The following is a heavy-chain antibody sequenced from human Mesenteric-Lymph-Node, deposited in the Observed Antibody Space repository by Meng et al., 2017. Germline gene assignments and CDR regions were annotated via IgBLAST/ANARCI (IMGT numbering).Heavy chain of an antibody. V-gene: IGHV3-53*04. J-gene: IGHJ4*02. CDR3: ARDGWGINDY. Sequence: GESLKISCAASGFTFDDYAMHWVRQAPGKGLEWVSVIYSGGSTYYADSVKGRFTISRHNSKNTLYLQMNSLRAEDTAVYYCARDGWGINDYWGQGTLVTVSS. D-gene: IGHD3-16*01. CDR2: IYSGGST. CDR1: GFTFDDYA.